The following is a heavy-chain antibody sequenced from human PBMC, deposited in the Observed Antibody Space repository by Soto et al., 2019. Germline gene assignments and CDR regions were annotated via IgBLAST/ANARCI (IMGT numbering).Heavy chain of an antibody. J-gene: IGHJ4*02. CDR3: ARGGVNYYGSGSRFDY. V-gene: IGHV4-34*01. D-gene: IGHD3-10*01. CDR2: INHSGST. CDR1: GESFSGYY. Sequence: SETLSLTCAVYGESFSGYYWSWIRQPPGKGLEWIGEINHSGSTNYNPSLKSRVTISVDTSKNQFSLKLSSVTAADTAVYYCARGGVNYYGSGSRFDYWGQGTLVTVSS.